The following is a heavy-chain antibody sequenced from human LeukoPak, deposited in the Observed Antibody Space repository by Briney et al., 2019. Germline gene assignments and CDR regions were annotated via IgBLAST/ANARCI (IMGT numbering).Heavy chain of an antibody. Sequence: GGSLRLSCAASGFTVSSNYMSWVRQAPGKGLEWVSVIYSGGSTYYADSVTGRFTISRDNSKNTLYLQMNSLRAEDSAVYYCARDLYSSSRNNFDYWGQGTLVTVSS. CDR2: IYSGGST. J-gene: IGHJ4*02. CDR1: GFTVSSNY. V-gene: IGHV3-53*01. D-gene: IGHD6-13*01. CDR3: ARDLYSSSRNNFDY.